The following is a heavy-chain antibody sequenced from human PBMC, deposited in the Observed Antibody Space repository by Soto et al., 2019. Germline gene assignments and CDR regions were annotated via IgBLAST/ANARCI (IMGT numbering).Heavy chain of an antibody. J-gene: IGHJ5*02. CDR1: GGIFSSFS. Sequence: QVQLVQSGAEVKTPGSSVEVSCKASGGIFSSFSITWVRQVPGHGLEWMGGIIPMTVTPNYAEKFQGRLTLTADASTRTAYLVLSSLKSEDTAVYYCARGPIFPGATSWLDPWGQGTVVIVSS. CDR2: IIPMTVTP. V-gene: IGHV1-69*01. CDR3: ARGPIFPGATSWLDP. D-gene: IGHD1-1*01.